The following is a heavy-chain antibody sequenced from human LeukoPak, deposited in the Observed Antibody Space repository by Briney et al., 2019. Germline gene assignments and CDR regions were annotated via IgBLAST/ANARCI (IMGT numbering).Heavy chain of an antibody. CDR3: ARDSAGNDY. V-gene: IGHV3-7*01. CDR1: GFTFSDYY. J-gene: IGHJ4*02. D-gene: IGHD6-13*01. CDR2: IKQDGSEK. Sequence: PGGSLRLSCAASGFTFSDYYMNWIRQAPGKGLEWVANIKQDGSEKYYVDSVKGRFTISRDNAKNSLYLQMNSLRAEDTAMYYCARDSAGNDYWGQGTLVTVSS.